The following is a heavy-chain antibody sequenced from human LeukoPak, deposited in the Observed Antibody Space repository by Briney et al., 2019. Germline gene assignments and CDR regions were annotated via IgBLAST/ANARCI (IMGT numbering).Heavy chain of an antibody. CDR1: GFSFSDYG. J-gene: IGHJ4*02. CDR2: IWYDGSNR. CDR3: ARVALSGNNYGCYFDY. V-gene: IGHV3-33*01. Sequence: GSLRLSCAASGFSFSDYGMHWVRQAPGKGLEWVAFIWYDGSNRYYADSVKGRFTISRDNSKNTLYLQMGSLRAEDTAVYYCARVALSGNNYGCYFDYWGQGTLVTVSS. D-gene: IGHD5-18*01.